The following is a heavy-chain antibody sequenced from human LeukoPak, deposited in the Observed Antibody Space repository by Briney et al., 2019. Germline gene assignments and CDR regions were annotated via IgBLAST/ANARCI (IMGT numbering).Heavy chain of an antibody. J-gene: IGHJ4*02. CDR3: AKTGRSSWGWFEF. CDR1: GFTFSSYG. D-gene: IGHD6-13*01. V-gene: IGHV3-30*02. CDR2: IRYDGSNK. Sequence: GGSRRLSCAAAGFTFSSYGIHWVRQAPGKVLGWVAFIRYDGSNKYYADSVKGRFTISRDNSKNSLYLQMNSLRVEDTAVYYCAKTGRSSWGWFEFWGQGTLVTVSS.